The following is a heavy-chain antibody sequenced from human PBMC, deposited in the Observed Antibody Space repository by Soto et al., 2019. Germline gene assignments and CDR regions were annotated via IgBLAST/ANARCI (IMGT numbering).Heavy chain of an antibody. D-gene: IGHD3-10*01. CDR3: ARDPYITMVRGVIISGLDY. V-gene: IGHV3-33*01. Sequence: PGGSLRLSCAASGFTFSSYGMHWVRQAPGKGLEWVAVIWYDGSNKYYADSVKGRFTISRDNSKNTLYLQMNSLRAEDTAVYYCARDPYITMVRGVIISGLDYWGQGTLVTVSS. CDR1: GFTFSSYG. CDR2: IWYDGSNK. J-gene: IGHJ4*02.